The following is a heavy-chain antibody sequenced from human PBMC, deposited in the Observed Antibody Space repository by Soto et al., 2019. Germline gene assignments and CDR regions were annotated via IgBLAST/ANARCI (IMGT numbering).Heavy chain of an antibody. CDR2: ISGGGRST. J-gene: IGHJ4*02. D-gene: IGHD6-19*01. CDR3: AKDPAVSGREFDS. CDR1: GFTFSSYA. Sequence: PGGSLRLSCAASGFTFSSYAMSWVRQAPGKGLEWVSAISGGGRSTYYADSVKGRFIISRDNFKNTLYVQMSSLRAEDTAVYYCAKDPAVSGREFDSGGQGILVTASS. V-gene: IGHV3-23*01.